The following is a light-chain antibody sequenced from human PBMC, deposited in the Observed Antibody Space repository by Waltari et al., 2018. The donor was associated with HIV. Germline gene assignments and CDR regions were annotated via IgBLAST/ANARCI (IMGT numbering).Light chain of an antibody. Sequence: QSALTQPASVSGSPGQSITISCTGTSRDGGSYNHVSWYQQHPGKAPKLMIYEVSKRPSGVSNRFSGSKSGNTASLTISGLQAEDEADYYCCSYAGSSTYVFGTGTKVTVL. CDR1: SRDGGSYNH. J-gene: IGLJ1*01. CDR2: EVS. CDR3: CSYAGSSTYV. V-gene: IGLV2-23*02.